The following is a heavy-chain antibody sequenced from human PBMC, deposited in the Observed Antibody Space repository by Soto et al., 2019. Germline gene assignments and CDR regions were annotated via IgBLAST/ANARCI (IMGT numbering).Heavy chain of an antibody. D-gene: IGHD3-3*01. CDR2: ISDGGDTI. CDR1: GFIFSSFE. J-gene: IGHJ3*02. V-gene: IGHV3-48*03. CDR3: AREGVSVDAFDM. Sequence: QPGGSLRLSCAVSGFIFSSFEMNWVRQAPGKGLEWVSYISDGGDTIYYADSVKGRFTISRDNAKNSLYLQMSSLRAEDTAVYYCAREGVSVDAFDMWGQGTTVTVSS.